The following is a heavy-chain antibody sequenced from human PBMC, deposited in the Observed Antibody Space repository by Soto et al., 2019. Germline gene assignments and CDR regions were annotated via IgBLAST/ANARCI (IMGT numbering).Heavy chain of an antibody. J-gene: IGHJ4*02. D-gene: IGHD1-20*01. V-gene: IGHV4-59*01. CDR2: IYYSGST. CDR1: GGSISSYY. Sequence: SETLSLTCTVSGGSISSYYWSWIRQPPGKGLEWIGYIYYSGSTNYNPSLKSRVTISVDTSKNQFSLKLSSVTAADTAVYYCAKSSYKLQFDYWGQGTLVTVSS. CDR3: AKSSYKLQFDY.